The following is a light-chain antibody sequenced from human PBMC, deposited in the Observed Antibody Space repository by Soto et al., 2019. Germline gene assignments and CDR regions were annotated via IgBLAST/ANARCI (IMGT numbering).Light chain of an antibody. CDR2: EVS. Sequence: QSVLTQPASVSGSPGQSITLSCTGTNSDVGGYNYVSWYQQHPGKAPKLMIYEVSNRPSGVSNRFSGSKSGNTASLTISGLQAEDEADYYCSSYTSSSTWVFGGGTKLTVL. J-gene: IGLJ3*02. CDR3: SSYTSSSTWV. CDR1: NSDVGGYNY. V-gene: IGLV2-14*01.